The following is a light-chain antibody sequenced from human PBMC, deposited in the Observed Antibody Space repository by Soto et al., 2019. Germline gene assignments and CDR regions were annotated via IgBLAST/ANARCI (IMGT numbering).Light chain of an antibody. V-gene: IGKV3-15*01. CDR3: QQYKNLPPLT. J-gene: IGKJ4*01. Sequence: EIVMTQSPVTLSVSPGERATLSCRASQSVSSNLAWYQQKPGQAPRLLIYGAFTRATGIPVRFSGSGSGTEFTLTISSLQSEAFAVYYCQQYKNLPPLTFGGGTKVEIK. CDR2: GAF. CDR1: QSVSSN.